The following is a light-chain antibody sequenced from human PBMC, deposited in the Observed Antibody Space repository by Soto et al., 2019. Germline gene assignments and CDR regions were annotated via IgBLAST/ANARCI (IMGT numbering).Light chain of an antibody. V-gene: IGKV3-20*01. CDR1: QSVSSSY. Sequence: EIVLKQSPGTLSLSPGERATLSCRASQSVSSSYLAWYQQKPGQAPRLLIYVASSMATGIPDRFSGSGYGTDFTLTISRVEPEDFAVYYWQQYGSSPPWTLGPGTKVEIK. J-gene: IGKJ1*01. CDR3: QQYGSSPPWT. CDR2: VAS.